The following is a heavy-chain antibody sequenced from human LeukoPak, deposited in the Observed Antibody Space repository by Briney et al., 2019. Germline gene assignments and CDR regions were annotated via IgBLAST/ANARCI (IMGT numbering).Heavy chain of an antibody. CDR1: GFTFDAYA. D-gene: IGHD4-23*01. Sequence: PGGSLRLSCAASGFTFDAYAMHWVRQAPGKGLEWVSGISWNSGSIGYADSVKGRFTISRDNAKNSLYLQMNGLRAEDTALYYCAKDGGYGGKSGAFDIWGQGTMVTVSS. J-gene: IGHJ3*02. V-gene: IGHV3-9*01. CDR2: ISWNSGSI. CDR3: AKDGGYGGKSGAFDI.